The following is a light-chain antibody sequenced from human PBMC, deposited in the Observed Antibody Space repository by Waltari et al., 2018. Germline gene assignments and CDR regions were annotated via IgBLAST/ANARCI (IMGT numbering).Light chain of an antibody. J-gene: IGLJ2*01. CDR3: QAWDSDTDVV. CDR2: QDN. Sequence: SYELIQPPSVSVSPGQTASITCSGDKLGDKYACWYQQKPGQSPVLVIYQDNKRPSGIPCRFSGSNSGNTATLTISGTQTMDEADYFCQAWDSDTDVVFGGGTKLTVL. CDR1: KLGDKY. V-gene: IGLV3-1*01.